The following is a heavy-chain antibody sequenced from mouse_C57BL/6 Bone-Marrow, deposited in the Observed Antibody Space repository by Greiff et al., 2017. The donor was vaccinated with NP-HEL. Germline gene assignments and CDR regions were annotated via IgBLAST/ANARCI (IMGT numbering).Heavy chain of an antibody. Sequence: QVQLKQPGAELVKPGASVKMSCKASGYTFTSYWITWVKQRPGQGLEWIGDIYPGSGSTNYNEKFKSKATLTVDTSSSTAYMQLSSLTSEDSAVYYCARSWDGRAMDYWGQGTSVTVSS. CDR2: IYPGSGST. CDR1: GYTFTSYW. V-gene: IGHV1-55*01. D-gene: IGHD4-1*01. CDR3: ARSWDGRAMDY. J-gene: IGHJ4*01.